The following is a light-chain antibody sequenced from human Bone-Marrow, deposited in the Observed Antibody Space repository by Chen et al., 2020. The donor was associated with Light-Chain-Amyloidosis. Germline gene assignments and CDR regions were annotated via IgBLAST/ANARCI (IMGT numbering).Light chain of an antibody. CDR3: QSADSSGTYEVI. CDR1: ALPTKY. V-gene: IGLV3-25*03. CDR2: SDT. J-gene: IGLJ2*01. Sequence: SYELTQPPSVSVSPGQTARIPCSGDALPTKYAYWYQQKPGQAPVLVIHSDTERPSGISERFSGSSSGTTATLTISGVQAEDEADYHCQSADSSGTYEVIFGGGTKLTVL.